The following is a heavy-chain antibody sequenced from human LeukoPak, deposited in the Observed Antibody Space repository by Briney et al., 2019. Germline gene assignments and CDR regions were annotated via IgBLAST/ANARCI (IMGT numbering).Heavy chain of an antibody. V-gene: IGHV1-18*01. Sequence: VASVKVSCKASGYTFTSYGISWVRQAPGQGLEWMGIINPSGSSTSYAQKFQGRVTMTTDTSTSTAYMQLRSLRSDDTAVYFCARGDIMTGSFFDYWGQGTLVTVSS. J-gene: IGHJ4*02. CDR3: ARGDIMTGSFFDY. CDR1: GYTFTSYG. D-gene: IGHD3-9*01. CDR2: INPSGSST.